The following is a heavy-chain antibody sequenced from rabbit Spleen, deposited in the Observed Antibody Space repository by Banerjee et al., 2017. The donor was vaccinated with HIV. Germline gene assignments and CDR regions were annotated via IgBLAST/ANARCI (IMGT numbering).Heavy chain of an antibody. CDR2: IDPVFGIT. D-gene: IGHD8-1*01. V-gene: IGHV1S47*01. J-gene: IGHJ4*01. CDR1: GFSFSSGYY. CDR3: ARDGAGGSYFAL. Sequence: QEQLVESGGGLFQPEGSLTLTCKASGFSFSSGYYMCWVRQAPGKGLEWIGYIDPVFGITYYANWVNGRFSISRENAQNTVFLQMTSLTAADTATYFCARDGAGGSYFALWGPGTLVTVS.